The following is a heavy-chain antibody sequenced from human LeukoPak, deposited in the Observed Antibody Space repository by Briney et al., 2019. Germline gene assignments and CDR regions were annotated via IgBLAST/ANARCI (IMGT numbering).Heavy chain of an antibody. CDR1: NYSISSGYY. J-gene: IGHJ6*03. Sequence: SETLSLTCTVSNYSISSGYYWGWIRQPPGKGLEWIASVYRSGSTYYKSSLKSRVRISVDTSKNQFSLHLTSVTAADTAVYYCARHPILYSSGLTYYYYYYMDVWGKGTTVTISS. CDR3: ARHPILYSSGLTYYYYYYMDV. D-gene: IGHD6-19*01. CDR2: VYRSGST. V-gene: IGHV4-38-2*02.